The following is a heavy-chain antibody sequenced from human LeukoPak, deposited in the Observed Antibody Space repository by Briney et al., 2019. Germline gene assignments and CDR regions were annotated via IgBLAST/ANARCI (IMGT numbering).Heavy chain of an antibody. Sequence: PGGSLRLSCAASGFTFSNAWMNWVRQAPGKGLVWVSRINSDGSSTSYADSVKGRFTISRDDAKNTLYLQMNSLRAEDTAVYYCARVPYGDYGDYWGQGTLATVSS. CDR3: ARVPYGDYGDY. J-gene: IGHJ4*02. CDR1: GFTFSNAW. CDR2: INSDGSST. V-gene: IGHV3-74*01. D-gene: IGHD4-17*01.